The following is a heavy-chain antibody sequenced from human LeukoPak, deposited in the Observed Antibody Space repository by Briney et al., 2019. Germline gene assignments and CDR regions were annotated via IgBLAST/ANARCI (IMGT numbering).Heavy chain of an antibody. CDR3: AKSVMITFGGVIGAFDI. J-gene: IGHJ3*02. CDR2: ISGGGGST. D-gene: IGHD3-16*02. Sequence: GGSLRLSCAASGFTFSSYAMSWVRQAPGKGLEWVSAISGGGGSTYYADSVKGQFSIYSDNSKHTLYLLMNSLRPEDTAVYYCAKSVMITFGGVIGAFDIWGQGTMVTVSS. V-gene: IGHV3-23*01. CDR1: GFTFSSYA.